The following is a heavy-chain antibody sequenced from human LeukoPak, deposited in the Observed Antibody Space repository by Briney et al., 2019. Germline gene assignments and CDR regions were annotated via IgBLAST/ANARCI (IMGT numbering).Heavy chain of an antibody. D-gene: IGHD3-22*01. CDR3: ARATHYYESSGYDY. J-gene: IGHJ4*02. CDR2: IYYSGST. V-gene: IGHV4-39*07. Sequence: PSETLSLTCTVSGGSISSSSYYWGWIRQPPGKGLEWIGSIYYSGSTYYNPSLKSRVTISVDTSKNQFSLKLSSVTAEDTALYYCARATHYYESSGYDYWGQGTLVTVSS. CDR1: GGSISSSSYY.